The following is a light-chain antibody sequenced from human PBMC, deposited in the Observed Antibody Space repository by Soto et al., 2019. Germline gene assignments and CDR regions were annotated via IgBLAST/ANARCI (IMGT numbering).Light chain of an antibody. CDR3: QQYGSSPRT. V-gene: IGKV3-15*01. CDR1: QSVSSN. Sequence: EIVMTQSPATLSVSPGERATLSCRASQSVSSNLAWYQQKPGQAPRLLIYGASTRATGIPARFSGSGSGTEFTLTISRLEPEDFAVYYCQQYGSSPRTFGQGTKMDIK. CDR2: GAS. J-gene: IGKJ1*01.